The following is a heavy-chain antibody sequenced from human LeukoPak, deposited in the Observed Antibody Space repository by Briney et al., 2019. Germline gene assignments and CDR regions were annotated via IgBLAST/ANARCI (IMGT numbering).Heavy chain of an antibody. CDR3: ARGESNYDILTGYLDY. Sequence: ASVKVSCKASGYTFTSYYVHWVRQAPGQGLEWMGIINPSGGSTSYAQKFQGRVTMTRDTSTSTVYMELSSLRSEDTAVYYCARGESNYDILTGYLDYWGQGTLVTVSS. J-gene: IGHJ4*02. CDR1: GYTFTSYY. CDR2: INPSGGST. D-gene: IGHD3-9*01. V-gene: IGHV1-46*03.